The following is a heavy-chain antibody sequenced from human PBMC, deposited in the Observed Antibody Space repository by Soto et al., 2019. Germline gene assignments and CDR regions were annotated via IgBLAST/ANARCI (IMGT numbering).Heavy chain of an antibody. J-gene: IGHJ4*02. D-gene: IGHD1-7*01. Sequence: EVQLVESGEGLVQPGGSLRLSCAASGFTFSSYAMNWVRQAPGKGLEYVSAISSNGGSTYYADSVKGRFTISRDNSKNTLYPQMGSLRHEDMAVYYCARGTSYFDYWVQQTLVTVSS. CDR1: GFTFSSYA. CDR2: ISSNGGST. CDR3: ARGTSYFDY. V-gene: IGHV3-64*02.